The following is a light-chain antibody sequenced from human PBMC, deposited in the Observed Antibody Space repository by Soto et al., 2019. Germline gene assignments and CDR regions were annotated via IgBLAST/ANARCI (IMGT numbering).Light chain of an antibody. J-gene: IGKJ4*01. CDR3: QQYGNSPLT. CDR1: QSVRSTY. Sequence: EIVLTQSPGTLSLSPGERATLSCRASQSVRSTYLAWYQQKPGQAPRLLIYGASRRATGIPDKFSVSGSGTDFTLTISRLEPEDFAVYYCQQYGNSPLTFGGGTKVEIK. V-gene: IGKV3-20*01. CDR2: GAS.